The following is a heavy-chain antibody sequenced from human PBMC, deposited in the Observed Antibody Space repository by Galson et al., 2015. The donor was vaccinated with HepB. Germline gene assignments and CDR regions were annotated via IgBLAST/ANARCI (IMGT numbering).Heavy chain of an antibody. D-gene: IGHD1-26*01. CDR1: GFTFSSYT. V-gene: IGHV3-21*04. CDR2: ISRSSTYI. CDR3: AKDGRRVVGPKQIDAFDI. J-gene: IGHJ3*02. Sequence: SLRLSCAASGFTFSSYTMNWVRQAPGKGLEWVSSISRSSTYIYYADSVKGRFTISRDNAKNSLYLQMNSLRAEDTAVYYCAKDGRRVVGPKQIDAFDIWGQGTMVTVSS.